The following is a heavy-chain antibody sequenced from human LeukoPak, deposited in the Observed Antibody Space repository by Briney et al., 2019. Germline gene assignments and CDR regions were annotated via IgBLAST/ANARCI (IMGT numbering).Heavy chain of an antibody. CDR3: ARDISWSFDY. V-gene: IGHV3-48*02. CDR2: VSGSGSGT. J-gene: IGHJ4*02. CDR1: GFTFSSYT. Sequence: GRSLRLSCAASGFTFSSYTMNWVRQAPGKGLEWLSYVSGSGSGTYYADSVKGRFTISRDNAKNSLYLQMNSLRDEDSAVYYCARDISWSFDYWSQGTLVTVSS. D-gene: IGHD2-21*01.